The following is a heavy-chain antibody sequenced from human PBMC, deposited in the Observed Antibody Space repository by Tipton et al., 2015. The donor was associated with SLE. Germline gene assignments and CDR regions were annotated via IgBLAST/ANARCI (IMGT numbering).Heavy chain of an antibody. D-gene: IGHD4-23*01. CDR3: AKEVYGGNLYYYFDL. CDR1: GFTFSSFA. J-gene: IGHJ2*01. CDR2: ISWNSGSI. V-gene: IGHV3-9*01. Sequence: RSLRLSCAASGFTFSSFAMSWVRQAPGKGLEWVSSISWNSGSIVYADSVKGRFTISRDNAKNSLYLQMNSLRAEDTALYYCAKEVYGGNLYYYFDLWGRGTLVTVSS.